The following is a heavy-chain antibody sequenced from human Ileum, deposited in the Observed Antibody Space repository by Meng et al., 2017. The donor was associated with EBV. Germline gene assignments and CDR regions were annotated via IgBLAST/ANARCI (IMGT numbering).Heavy chain of an antibody. CDR1: GGSISSGGYY. J-gene: IGHJ5*02. V-gene: IGHV4-31*03. CDR3: ARASYGSGSPLGESWFDP. CDR2: IHSSGST. D-gene: IGHD3-10*01. Sequence: QGQLPGPGPGLVKPSQTLSLTCTVSGGSISSGGYYWSWIRQHPGKGLEWIGYIHSSGSTYYNPSLRSRLTISVDTSKNQFSLKLSSVTAADTAVYYCARASYGSGSPLGESWFDPWGQGTLVTVSS.